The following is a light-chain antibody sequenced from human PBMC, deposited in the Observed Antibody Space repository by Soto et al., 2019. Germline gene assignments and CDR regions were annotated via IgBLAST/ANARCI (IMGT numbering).Light chain of an antibody. V-gene: IGKV3-20*01. J-gene: IGKJ1*01. CDR1: QSVDSSF. CDR2: GAS. Sequence: EIVLTQSPGSLSLSPGERATLSCRASQSVDSSFFAWYQKKPGQAPRLLIYGASKRATGIPDRFSGSGSGTDFPLTISRLEPEHFAVYYCQQYVSSVTFGQGTKVEIK. CDR3: QQYVSSVT.